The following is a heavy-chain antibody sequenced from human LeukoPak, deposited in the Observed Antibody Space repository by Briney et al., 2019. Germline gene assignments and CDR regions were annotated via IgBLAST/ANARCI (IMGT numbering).Heavy chain of an antibody. D-gene: IGHD6-19*01. CDR3: AGPLLISSGWTHFDY. CDR1: GFTFSSYA. Sequence: GGSLRLSCAASGFTFSSYAMSWVRQAPGKGLEWVSAISGSGGSTYYADSVKGRFTISRDNSKNTLYLQMNSLRAEDTAVYYCAGPLLISSGWTHFDYWGQGTLVTVPS. CDR2: ISGSGGST. J-gene: IGHJ4*02. V-gene: IGHV3-23*01.